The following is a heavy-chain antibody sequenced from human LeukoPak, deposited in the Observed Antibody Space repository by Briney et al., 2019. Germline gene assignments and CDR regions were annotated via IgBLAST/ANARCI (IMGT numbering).Heavy chain of an antibody. J-gene: IGHJ4*02. V-gene: IGHV4-61*02. D-gene: IGHD2-21*02. Sequence: SETLSLTCTVSGGSISSGSYYWSWIRQPAGKGLEWIGRISSSGSTNYNPSLKSRVTISVDTSKNQFSLKLSSVTAADTAVYYCARLVYCGGDCYFDYWGQGTLVTVSS. CDR1: GGSISSGSYY. CDR2: ISSSGST. CDR3: ARLVYCGGDCYFDY.